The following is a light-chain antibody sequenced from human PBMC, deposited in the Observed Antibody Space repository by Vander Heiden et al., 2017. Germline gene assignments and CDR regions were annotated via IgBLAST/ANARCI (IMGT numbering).Light chain of an antibody. J-gene: IGKJ2*01. CDR3: QQYNNWPYT. Sequence: VMTQSPATLSVSPGERATLSCRASQSVSSNLAGYQQKPGQAPRLLIYGASTRATGIPARFSGSGSGTEFTLTISSLQSEDFAVYYCQQYNNWPYTFGQGTKLEIK. CDR2: GAS. V-gene: IGKV3-15*01. CDR1: QSVSSN.